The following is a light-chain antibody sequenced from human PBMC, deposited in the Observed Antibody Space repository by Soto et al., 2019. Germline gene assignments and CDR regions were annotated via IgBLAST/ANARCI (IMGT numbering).Light chain of an antibody. CDR2: GAS. CDR1: QSVGTR. J-gene: IGKJ5*01. Sequence: IVLTQSPDALSFSPAERAALSCLASQSVGTRLAWYQHKTGQAPSLLMSGASSRATGIPDRFSGSGSETDFTLTISRLEPEDFALYYCQHYQVGQPIAFGRGTRLEIK. CDR3: QHYQVGQPIA. V-gene: IGKV3-20*01.